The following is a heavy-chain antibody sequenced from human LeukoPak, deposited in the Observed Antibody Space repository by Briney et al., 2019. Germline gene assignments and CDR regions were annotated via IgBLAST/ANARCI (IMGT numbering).Heavy chain of an antibody. D-gene: IGHD2-2*01. J-gene: IGHJ4*02. CDR3: ARSILPAANAIDY. CDR2: MSSSGSTK. V-gene: IGHV3-11*04. Sequence: GGSLRLSCAASGFTFSDYYMNWIRQAPGKGLEWISYMSSSGSTKSYADSVTGRFTVSRDNAKNSLYLQMNSLRAEDTAVYYCARSILPAANAIDYWGQGTLLTVSS. CDR1: GFTFSDYY.